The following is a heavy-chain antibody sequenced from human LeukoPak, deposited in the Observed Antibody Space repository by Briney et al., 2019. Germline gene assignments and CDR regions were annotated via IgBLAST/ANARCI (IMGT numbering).Heavy chain of an antibody. V-gene: IGHV1-69*04. J-gene: IGHJ3*02. Sequence: SVNVSCQASGGTFSSYAISWVRQAPGQGGEWMGRIIPILGIANYAQKFQGRVTITADKSTSTAYMELSSLRSEDTAVYYCARDIATVTTTGQDAFDIWGQGTMVTVSS. CDR3: ARDIATVTTTGQDAFDI. D-gene: IGHD4-17*01. CDR2: IIPILGIA. CDR1: GGTFSSYA.